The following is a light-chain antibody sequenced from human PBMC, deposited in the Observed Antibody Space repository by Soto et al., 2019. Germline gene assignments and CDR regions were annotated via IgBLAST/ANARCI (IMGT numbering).Light chain of an antibody. CDR3: QSYDDSTWV. CDR2: EDD. CDR1: SGSIASNY. Sequence: NFMLTQPHSVSESPGKTVTISCTRSSGSIASNYVQWYQQRPGSSPTTVIYEDDQRPSGVPDRFSGSIDSSSNSAPLTISGLKTEDEADYYCQSYDDSTWVFGGGTKLTVL. V-gene: IGLV6-57*01. J-gene: IGLJ3*02.